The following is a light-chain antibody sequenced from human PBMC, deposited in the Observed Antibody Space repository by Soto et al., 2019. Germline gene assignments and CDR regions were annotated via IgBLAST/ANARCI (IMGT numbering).Light chain of an antibody. CDR2: AAS. CDR1: QGISSY. V-gene: IGKV1-9*01. J-gene: IGKJ5*01. CDR3: QQSHSTPLT. Sequence: DIQLTQSPSFLSASVGDRVTITCRASQGISSYLAWYQQKPGKAPKLLIYAASTLQSGVPSRFSGSGSGTEFTLTISSLQPDDFATYYCQQSHSTPLTFGGGTRLEIK.